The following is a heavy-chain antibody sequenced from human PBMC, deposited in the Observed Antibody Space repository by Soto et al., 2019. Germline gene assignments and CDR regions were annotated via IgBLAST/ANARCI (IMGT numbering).Heavy chain of an antibody. D-gene: IGHD3-3*01. Sequence: GGSLLVSWSTSGFTFTTYYMSWGRQAPGKGLEWVANIKQDGSAEAYLDSVKGRFTISRDNAKNSLYLQMNSLRVEDTAVYSCLRDCRFAETPQNRVAFWARGPLVPVSS. CDR3: LRDCRFAETPQNRVAF. CDR2: IKQDGSAE. V-gene: IGHV3-7*01. J-gene: IGHJ2*01. CDR1: GFTFTTYY.